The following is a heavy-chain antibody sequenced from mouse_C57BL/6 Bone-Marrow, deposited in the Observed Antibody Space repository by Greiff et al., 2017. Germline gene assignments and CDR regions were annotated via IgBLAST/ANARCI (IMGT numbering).Heavy chain of an antibody. D-gene: IGHD2-4*01. CDR2: ICSGGDYI. J-gene: IGHJ4*01. CDR1: GFTFSSYA. V-gene: IGHV5-9-1*02. Sequence: EVQLVESGAGFVKPGGSLKLSCAASGFTFSSYAMSWVRQTPEKRLEWVAYICSGGDYIYYADTVKGRFTISRDNARNTLYLQMSSLKSEDTAMYYCTSPGWDYEDAMDYWGQGTSVTVSS. CDR3: TSPGWDYEDAMDY.